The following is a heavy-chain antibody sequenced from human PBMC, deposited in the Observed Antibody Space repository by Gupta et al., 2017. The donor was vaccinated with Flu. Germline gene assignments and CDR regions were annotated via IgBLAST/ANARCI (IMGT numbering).Heavy chain of an antibody. CDR3: AKGRVATICPFDY. D-gene: IGHD5-12*01. J-gene: IGHJ4*02. Sequence: EVQLLDSGGGLVQPGGSLRLSCATSGFTFSSHAMSWVRQAPGKGLEWVSAISGSGGSTYYADSVKGRFTISRDNSKNTLYLQMNSLRAEDTAVYYCAKGRVATICPFDYWGQGTLVTVAS. CDR1: GFTFSSHA. CDR2: ISGSGGST. V-gene: IGHV3-23*01.